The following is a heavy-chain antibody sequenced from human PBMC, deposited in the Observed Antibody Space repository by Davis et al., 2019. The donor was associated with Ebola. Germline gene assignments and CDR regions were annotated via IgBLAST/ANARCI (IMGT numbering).Heavy chain of an antibody. V-gene: IGHV3-23*01. J-gene: IGHJ3*02. CDR2: IRYSEVT. CDR1: GFTFRAYQ. D-gene: IGHD2-15*01. CDR3: AKEPSGGYAFDI. Sequence: PGSFLRPSVTAPGFTFRAYQMNWVRQAPGRGLAWVANIRYSEVTYDADSVKGRFTISRDNSKSTLYLQMDSLRAEDTALYYCAKEPSGGYAFDIWGQGTMVTVSS.